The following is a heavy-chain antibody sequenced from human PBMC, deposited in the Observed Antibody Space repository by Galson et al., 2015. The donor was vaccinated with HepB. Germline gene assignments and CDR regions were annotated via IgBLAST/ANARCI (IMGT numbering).Heavy chain of an antibody. D-gene: IGHD6-13*01. V-gene: IGHV3-21*01. J-gene: IGHJ6*02. CDR2: ISGRSTYI. CDR1: GLTFSTYS. CDR3: ATDGQIAAGNTGYYYSGMDV. Sequence: SLRLSCAASGLTFSTYSMNWVRQAPGKGLEWVSSISGRSTYIYYADSVKGRFTISRDNAKNSLYLQMNSLSAEDTAVYYCATDGQIAAGNTGYYYSGMDVWGQGTTVTVSS.